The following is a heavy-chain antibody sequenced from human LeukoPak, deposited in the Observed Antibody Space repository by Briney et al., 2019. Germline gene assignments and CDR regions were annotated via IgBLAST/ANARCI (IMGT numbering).Heavy chain of an antibody. J-gene: IGHJ4*02. V-gene: IGHV3-21*04. CDR1: GFTFSSYS. CDR3: AKTSRGNSGYDSPFDY. Sequence: GGSLRLSCAASGFTFSSYSMSWVRQAPGKGLEWVSSITTSSTYISYADSVKGRFTISRDNAKNSLYLQMNSLRAEDTAIYYCAKTSRGNSGYDSPFDYWGQGTLVTVSS. D-gene: IGHD5-12*01. CDR2: ITTSSTYI.